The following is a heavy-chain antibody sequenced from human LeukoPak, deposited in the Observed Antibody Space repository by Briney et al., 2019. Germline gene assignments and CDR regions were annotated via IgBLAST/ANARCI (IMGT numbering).Heavy chain of an antibody. D-gene: IGHD1-7*01. V-gene: IGHV4-61*02. CDR2: IYTSGST. CDR1: GGSISSGSYY. CDR3: ARDKGNYDCFDY. J-gene: IGHJ4*02. Sequence: SETLSLTCTVSGGSISSGSYYWSWIRQPAGKGLEWIGRIYTSGSTNYNPSLKSRVTISVDTSKNQFSLKLSSVTAADTAVYYCARDKGNYDCFDYWGQGTLVTVSS.